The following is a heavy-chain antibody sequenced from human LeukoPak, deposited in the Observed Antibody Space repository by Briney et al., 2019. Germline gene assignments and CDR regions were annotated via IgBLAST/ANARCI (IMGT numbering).Heavy chain of an antibody. J-gene: IGHJ6*04. Sequence: GGSLRLSCAASGFTFRSYSMNWVRQAPGKGLERVSYISSSSSTIYYADSVKGRFTISRDNAKNSLYLEMNSLRAEDTAVYYCARVADIVLMVYGMDVWGKGTSVTVSS. CDR2: ISSSSSTI. CDR1: GFTFRSYS. D-gene: IGHD2-8*01. V-gene: IGHV3-48*01. CDR3: ARVADIVLMVYGMDV.